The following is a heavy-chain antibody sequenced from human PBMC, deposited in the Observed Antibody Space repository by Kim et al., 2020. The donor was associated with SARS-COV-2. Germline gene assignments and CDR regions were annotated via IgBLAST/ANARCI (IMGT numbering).Heavy chain of an antibody. CDR2: IYYSGST. Sequence: SETLSLTCTVSGGSISSSSYYWGWIRQPPGKGLEWIGSIYYSGSTYYNPSLKSRVTISVDTSKNQFSLKLSSVTAADTAVYYCARDRSMVRGNDAFDIWG. CDR3: ARDRSMVRGNDAFDI. D-gene: IGHD3-10*01. J-gene: IGHJ3*02. V-gene: IGHV4-39*07. CDR1: GGSISSSSYY.